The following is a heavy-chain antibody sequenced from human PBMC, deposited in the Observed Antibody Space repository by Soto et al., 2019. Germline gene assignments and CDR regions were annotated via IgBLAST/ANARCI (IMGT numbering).Heavy chain of an antibody. Sequence: QVQLQESGPGLVKPSQTLPLTCTVSGGSISSGGYYWGWIRQHPGKGLEWIGYIYYSGSTYYNPSLKSRVTISVDTSKNQFSLKLSSVTAADTAVYYCARDQAYYYDSSGYYPDAFDIWGQGTMVTVSS. V-gene: IGHV4-31*03. J-gene: IGHJ3*02. CDR2: IYYSGST. CDR3: ARDQAYYYDSSGYYPDAFDI. D-gene: IGHD3-22*01. CDR1: GGSISSGGYY.